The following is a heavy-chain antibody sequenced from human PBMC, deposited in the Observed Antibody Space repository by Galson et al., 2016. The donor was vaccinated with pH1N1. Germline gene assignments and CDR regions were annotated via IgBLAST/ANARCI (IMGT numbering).Heavy chain of an antibody. CDR2: IIPIFGTA. D-gene: IGHD4-17*01. CDR1: GGTFSSYA. CDR3: ARAAYGDYADYFDY. V-gene: IGHV1-69*13. Sequence: SVKVSCKASGGTFSSYAISWVRQAPGQGLEWMGRIIPIFGTANYAQKFQGRVTITADESTSTAYMKLSSLRSEDTAVYYCARAAYGDYADYFDYGGQGTTVTVSS. J-gene: IGHJ4*02.